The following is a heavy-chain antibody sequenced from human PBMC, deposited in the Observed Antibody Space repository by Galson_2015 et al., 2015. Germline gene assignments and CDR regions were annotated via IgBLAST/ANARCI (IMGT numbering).Heavy chain of an antibody. V-gene: IGHV4-4*08. Sequence: ETLSLTCSVSGGSFSNYYWSWIRQPPGKGLEWLGHISNSGTSNYNPSLKSRATISLDTSQNQFSLKLSSVTAADTAVYFCAGFYGSGSHTWLDPWGQGTLVTVSS. CDR3: AGFYGSGSHTWLDP. D-gene: IGHD3-10*01. CDR2: ISNSGTS. CDR1: GGSFSNYY. J-gene: IGHJ5*02.